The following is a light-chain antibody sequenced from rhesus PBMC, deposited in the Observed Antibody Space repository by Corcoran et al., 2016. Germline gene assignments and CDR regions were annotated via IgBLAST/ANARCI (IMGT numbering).Light chain of an antibody. V-gene: IGKV1-33*02. J-gene: IGKJ3*01. Sequence: DIQMTQSPSSLSASVGDTVTITCQASQGISKYLAWYQQNPGKAPTLLIYAASTLQSGVPSRVSGIGSGIELTLNISSLQPEDFATYYWQQHNSYPCTCGPATKLAIK. CDR2: AAS. CDR3: QQHNSYPCT. CDR1: QGISKY.